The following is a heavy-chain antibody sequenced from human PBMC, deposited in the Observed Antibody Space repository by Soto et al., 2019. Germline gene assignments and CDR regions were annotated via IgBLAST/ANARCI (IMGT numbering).Heavy chain of an antibody. Sequence: SETLSLTCGVSGGTVASSHWWSWVRQSPSRGLEWIGNVYHTGDTNFNPSLQSRVTFSVDKSNNQFSLRLTSLTAADTAVYFCAREIVTAGGNNYFDPLGLAAVLTISS. CDR1: GGTVASSHW. CDR3: AREIVTAGGNNYFDP. D-gene: IGHD3-16*01. J-gene: IGHJ5*02. CDR2: VYHTGDT. V-gene: IGHV4-4*02.